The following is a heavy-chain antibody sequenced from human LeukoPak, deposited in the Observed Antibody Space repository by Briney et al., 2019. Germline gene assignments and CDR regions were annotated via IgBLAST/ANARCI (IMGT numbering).Heavy chain of an antibody. CDR1: RFTFSTYG. Sequence: GGSLRLSCVASRFTFSTYGMSWVRQAPGKGLEWVSAISGSGGSTYYADSVKGRFTISRDNSKNTLYLQMNSLRAEDTALYFCAQWSRYFDYWGQGTMVTVSS. J-gene: IGHJ4*02. V-gene: IGHV3-23*01. D-gene: IGHD1-26*01. CDR2: ISGSGGST. CDR3: AQWSRYFDY.